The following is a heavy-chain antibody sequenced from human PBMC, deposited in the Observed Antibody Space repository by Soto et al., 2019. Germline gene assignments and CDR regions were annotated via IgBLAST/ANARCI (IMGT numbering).Heavy chain of an antibody. CDR3: AHATWFGDPFDY. CDR2: IYWDDDK. Sequence: QITLRESGPTLVKPTQTLTLTCTFSGFSLSTGGVGVGWIRQPPGKTLEWLALIYWDDDKRYSPSLKSRLTSAKDTPKTQVLLTMPNMGPVNTATNYCAHATWFGDPFDYGAREPWSPSPQ. J-gene: IGHJ4*02. CDR1: GFSLSTGGVG. D-gene: IGHD3-10*01. V-gene: IGHV2-5*02.